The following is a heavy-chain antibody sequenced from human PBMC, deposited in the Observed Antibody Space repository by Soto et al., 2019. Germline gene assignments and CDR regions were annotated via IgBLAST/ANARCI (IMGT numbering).Heavy chain of an antibody. V-gene: IGHV1-3*01. Sequence: QVQLVQSGAEVKKPGASVKVSCKASGYTFTSYAMHWVRQAPGQRLEWMGWINAGNGNTKYSQKFQGRGTITRDTAASTGYLELSSLRSEDTAVDYCARGQLGVGSGFEPWGQGTLGTVSS. J-gene: IGHJ5*02. CDR3: ARGQLGVGSGFEP. CDR1: GYTFTSYA. D-gene: IGHD6-6*01. CDR2: INAGNGNT.